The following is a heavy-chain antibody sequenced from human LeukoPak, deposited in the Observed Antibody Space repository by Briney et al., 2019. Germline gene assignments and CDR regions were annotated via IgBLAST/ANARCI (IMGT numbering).Heavy chain of an antibody. V-gene: IGHV3-48*04. CDR1: EFTFVRYA. CDR2: ISSSSFKI. Sequence: GGSLRLSCAASEFTFVRYAMNWVRQAPGKGLEWVSYISSSSFKIGYADSVKGRFTISRDNSKNSLYLQMDSLRVEDTAVYYCVRDPSYGSSWYYYMDVWGKGTTVTISS. J-gene: IGHJ6*03. D-gene: IGHD6-13*01. CDR3: VRDPSYGSSWYYYMDV.